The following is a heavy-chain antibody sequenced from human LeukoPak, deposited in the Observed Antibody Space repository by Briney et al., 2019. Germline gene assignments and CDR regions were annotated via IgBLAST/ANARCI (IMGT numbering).Heavy chain of an antibody. CDR1: GGSISSYY. D-gene: IGHD3-10*01. CDR3: ARAYGLPYYFDY. J-gene: IGHJ4*02. CDR2: IYYSGST. V-gene: IGHV4-59*01. Sequence: SETLSLTCTVSGGSISSYYWSWIRQPPGKGLEWIGYIYYSGSTNYNPSLKSRVTISVDTSKNQFSLKLSPVTAADTAVYYCARAYGLPYYFDYWGQGTLVTAS.